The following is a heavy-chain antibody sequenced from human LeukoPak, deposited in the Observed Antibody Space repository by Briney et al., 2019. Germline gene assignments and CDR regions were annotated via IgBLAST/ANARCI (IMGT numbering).Heavy chain of an antibody. CDR3: AADPDTTMAFDC. CDR2: IVGDCTDT. D-gene: IGHD5-18*01. J-gene: IGHJ4*02. Sequence: SVKVSCKASGFTITSSSIQWIRQARGQRLEWIGWIVGDCTDTYYAQRFQERVTIARDMSTSTAYLELSSLRSEDTAVYYCAADPDTTMAFDCWGQGTLVTVSS. V-gene: IGHV1-58*02. CDR1: GFTITSSS.